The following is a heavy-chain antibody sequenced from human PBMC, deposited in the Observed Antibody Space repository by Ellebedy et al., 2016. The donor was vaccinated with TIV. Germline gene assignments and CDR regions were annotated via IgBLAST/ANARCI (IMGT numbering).Heavy chain of an antibody. CDR1: GYTFASYG. J-gene: IGHJ3*01. CDR3: AKERGTVLIPEAFDV. D-gene: IGHD4-23*01. CDR2: VSANNGDT. V-gene: IGHV1-18*01. Sequence: AASVKVSCKASGYTFASYGVSWVRQAPGQGLEWMGWVSANNGDTNYAQKLQGRVTMTTDTSTSTAYMDLRSLRSDDTAVYYCAKERGTVLIPEAFDVWGQGTVVIVSS.